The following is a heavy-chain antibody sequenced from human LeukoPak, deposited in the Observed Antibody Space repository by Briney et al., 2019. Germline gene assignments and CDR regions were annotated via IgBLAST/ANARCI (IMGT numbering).Heavy chain of an antibody. CDR1: GGSISSYY. Sequence: SETLSLTCTVSGGSISSYYWSWIRQHPGKGLEWIGYIYYSGSTNYNPSLKSRVTISVDTSKNQFSLKLSSVTAADTAVYYCARGKVYYYMDVWGKGTTVNFSS. CDR2: IYYSGST. J-gene: IGHJ6*03. CDR3: ARGKVYYYMDV. V-gene: IGHV4-59*01.